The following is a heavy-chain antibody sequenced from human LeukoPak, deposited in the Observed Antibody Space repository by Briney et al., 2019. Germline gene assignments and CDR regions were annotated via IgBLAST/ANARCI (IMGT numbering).Heavy chain of an antibody. CDR3: ARGRSIVGATAAFDI. D-gene: IGHD1-26*01. CDR1: GFTFSSYG. J-gene: IGHJ3*02. CDR2: IRYDGSNK. V-gene: IGHV3-30*02. Sequence: GGSLRLSCAASGFTFSSYGMHWVRQAPGKGLEWVAFIRYDGSNKYYADSVKGRFTISRDNSKNTLYLHVNSLRPEDTAVYYCARGRSIVGATAAFDIWGQGTMVTVSS.